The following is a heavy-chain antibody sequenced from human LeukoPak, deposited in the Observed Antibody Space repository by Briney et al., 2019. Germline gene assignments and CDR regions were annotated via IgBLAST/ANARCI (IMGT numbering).Heavy chain of an antibody. Sequence: PGRSLRLSCAASGFTFDDYAMHWVRQAPGKGLEWVSGISWNSGSIGYADSVKGRFTISRDNAKNSLYLQMNSLRAEDTALYYCAKDINKDYYGSGSYRAGSLFDYWGQGTLVTVSS. CDR1: GFTFDDYA. V-gene: IGHV3-9*01. CDR3: AKDINKDYYGSGSYRAGSLFDY. J-gene: IGHJ4*02. CDR2: ISWNSGSI. D-gene: IGHD3-10*01.